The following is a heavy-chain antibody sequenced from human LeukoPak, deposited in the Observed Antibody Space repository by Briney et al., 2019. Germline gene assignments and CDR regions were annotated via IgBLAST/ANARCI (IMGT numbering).Heavy chain of an antibody. J-gene: IGHJ4*02. V-gene: IGHV3-30*18. Sequence: GSLRLSCAASGFTFSSYGMHWVRQAPGKGLEWVAVISYDGSNKYYADSVKGRFTISRDNSKNTLYLQMNSLRAEDTAVYYCAKVCGWFDCINYWGQGTLVTVSS. D-gene: IGHD3-10*01. CDR2: ISYDGSNK. CDR1: GFTFSSYG. CDR3: AKVCGWFDCINY.